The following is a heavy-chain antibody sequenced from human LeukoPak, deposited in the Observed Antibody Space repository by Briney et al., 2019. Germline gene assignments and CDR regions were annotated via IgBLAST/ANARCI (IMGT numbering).Heavy chain of an antibody. J-gene: IGHJ3*02. Sequence: PGGSLRLSCAASGFTFSSYGMHWVRQAPGKGLEWVAVIWYDGSNKYYADSVKGRFTISRDNSKNTLYLQMNSLRAEDTAVYYCARDRTPSTVTTSLDSFDIWGQGTMVTVSS. D-gene: IGHD4-17*01. CDR2: IWYDGSNK. V-gene: IGHV3-33*01. CDR3: ARDRTPSTVTTSLDSFDI. CDR1: GFTFSSYG.